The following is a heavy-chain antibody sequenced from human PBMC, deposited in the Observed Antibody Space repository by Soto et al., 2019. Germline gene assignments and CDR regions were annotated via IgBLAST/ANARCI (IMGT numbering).Heavy chain of an antibody. V-gene: IGHV4-59*01. Sequence: SETLSLTCTVSGGSISGYYWSWIRQPPGKGLEWIGYIYYSGSTNYNPSLKSRVTISVDTSKNQFSLKLSSVTAADTAVYYCARDNGYRYGYTLDHWGQGTLVTVSS. CDR3: ARDNGYRYGYTLDH. J-gene: IGHJ4*02. CDR1: GGSISGYY. D-gene: IGHD5-18*01. CDR2: IYYSGST.